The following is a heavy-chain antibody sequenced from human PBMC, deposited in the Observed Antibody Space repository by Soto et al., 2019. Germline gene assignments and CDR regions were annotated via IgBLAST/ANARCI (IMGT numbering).Heavy chain of an antibody. CDR1: GFTFSSYG. J-gene: IGHJ4*02. V-gene: IGHV3-30*18. Sequence: PGGSLRLSCAASGFTFSSYGMHWVRQAPGKGLEWVAVISYDGSNKYYADSVKGRFTISRDNSKNTLYPQMNSLRAEDTAVYYWAKERTLGYCSSTSCSTAAYWGQGTLVTVSS. D-gene: IGHD2-2*01. CDR2: ISYDGSNK. CDR3: AKERTLGYCSSTSCSTAAY.